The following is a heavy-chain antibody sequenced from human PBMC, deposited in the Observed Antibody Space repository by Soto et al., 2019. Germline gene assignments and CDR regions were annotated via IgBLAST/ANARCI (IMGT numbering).Heavy chain of an antibody. V-gene: IGHV2-5*02. CDR1: GFSLTTSGVG. D-gene: IGHD3-10*01. CDR2: IYWDDDK. Sequence: SGPTLVNPTQTLTLTCTFSGFSLTTSGVGVGWIRQPPGKALEWLALIYWDDDKRYSPSLESRLTVTKDTSKNQVILTMTNMDPVDTATYCCAHRPIYGSGSHFDYWGQGTLVTVSS. CDR3: AHRPIYGSGSHFDY. J-gene: IGHJ4*02.